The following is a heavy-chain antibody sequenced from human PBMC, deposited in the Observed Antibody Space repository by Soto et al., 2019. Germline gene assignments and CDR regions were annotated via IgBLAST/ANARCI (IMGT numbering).Heavy chain of an antibody. CDR2: ITSGGGTI. CDR3: AMSNSNDLYYHFES. J-gene: IGHJ4*02. Sequence: PGGSLRLSCAASGFGFSSYAMSWVRQAPGKGLEWVSGITSGGGTIDYADSVKGRFTVSRDNAKGSLLLQMSSLRAEDTAVYFCAMSNSNDLYYHFESWGQGTPVTVSS. CDR1: GFGFSSYA. D-gene: IGHD3-22*01. V-gene: IGHV3-9*01.